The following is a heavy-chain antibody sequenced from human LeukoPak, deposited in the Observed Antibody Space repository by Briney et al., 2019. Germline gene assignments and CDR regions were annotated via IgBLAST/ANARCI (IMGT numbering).Heavy chain of an antibody. CDR3: ARDLGDFWSGYYFDY. D-gene: IGHD3-3*01. CDR2: ISSSSSYI. CDR1: GFTFSSYS. Sequence: GGSLRLSCAASGFTFSSYSMNWARQAPGKGLEWVSSISSSSSYIYYADSVKGRFTISRDNAKNSLYLQMNSLRAEDTAVYYCARDLGDFWSGYYFDYWGQGTLVTVSS. V-gene: IGHV3-21*01. J-gene: IGHJ4*02.